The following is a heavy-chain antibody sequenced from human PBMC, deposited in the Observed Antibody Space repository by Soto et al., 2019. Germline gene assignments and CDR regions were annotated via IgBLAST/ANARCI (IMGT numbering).Heavy chain of an antibody. CDR3: ARGIQIQLWSYYGMDV. CDR1: GFTFSSYW. D-gene: IGHD5-18*01. Sequence: QPGGSLRLSCAASGFTFSSYWMSWVRQAPGKGLEWVANIKQDGSEKYYVDSVKGRFTISRDNAKNSLYLQMNSLRAEDTAVYYCARGIQIQLWSYYGMDVWGQGTTVTVSS. V-gene: IGHV3-7*01. CDR2: IKQDGSEK. J-gene: IGHJ6*02.